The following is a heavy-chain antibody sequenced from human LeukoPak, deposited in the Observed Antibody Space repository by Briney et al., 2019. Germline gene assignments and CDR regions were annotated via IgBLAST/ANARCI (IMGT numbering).Heavy chain of an antibody. Sequence: SQTLSLSCAISGDSVSTNSVAWNWIRQSPSRGLEWLGRTYYRSKWNNDYAVSVKSRITINPDTSKNQFSLQLNSVTPDDTALYYCARGRYSGFDLWGQGTMVTVSS. D-gene: IGHD2-15*01. CDR2: TYYRSKWNN. CDR3: ARGRYSGFDL. CDR1: GDSVSTNSVA. V-gene: IGHV6-1*01. J-gene: IGHJ3*01.